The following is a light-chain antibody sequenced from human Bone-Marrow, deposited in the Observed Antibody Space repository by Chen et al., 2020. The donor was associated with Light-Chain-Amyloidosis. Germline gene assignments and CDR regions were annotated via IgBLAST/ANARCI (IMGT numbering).Light chain of an antibody. Sequence: SYVLTQPSSVSVAPGQTATIPCGGNNNGSRSVHWYQQTPGHAPLLVVYDDRDRHTGIPERLSGSNSGNTATLTSSRGEAGEEVDYYCQVWDRSSDRPVFGGGTKLTVL. J-gene: IGLJ3*02. CDR2: DDR. CDR3: QVWDRSSDRPV. V-gene: IGLV3-21*02. CDR1: NNGSRS.